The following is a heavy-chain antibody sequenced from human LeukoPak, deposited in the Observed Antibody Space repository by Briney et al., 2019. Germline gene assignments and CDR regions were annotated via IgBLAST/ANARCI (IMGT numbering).Heavy chain of an antibody. CDR1: GGSFGGYY. Sequence: SETLSLTCAVYGGSFGGYYWSWIRQPPGKGLEGIGEINHIGSTNYNPSLKSRITISVDTSKNQFSLKLSSVTAADTAVYYCARGPPGVYTYYYYYYMDVWGKGTTVTVSS. V-gene: IGHV4-34*01. D-gene: IGHD2-8*01. J-gene: IGHJ6*03. CDR3: ARGPPGVYTYYYYYYMDV. CDR2: INHIGST.